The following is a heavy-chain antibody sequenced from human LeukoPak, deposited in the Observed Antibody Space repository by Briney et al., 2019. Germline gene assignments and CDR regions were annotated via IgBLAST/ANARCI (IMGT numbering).Heavy chain of an antibody. CDR3: ARERFYGDPPEAFDI. CDR2: ISSSSSTI. Sequence: GGSLRLSCAASGFTFSNTWMSWVRQAPGKGLEWVSYISSSSSTIYYADSVKGRFTISRDNAKNSLYLQMNSLRAEDTAVYYCARERFYGDPPEAFDIWGQGTMVTVSS. CDR1: GFTFSNTW. V-gene: IGHV3-48*01. D-gene: IGHD4-17*01. J-gene: IGHJ3*02.